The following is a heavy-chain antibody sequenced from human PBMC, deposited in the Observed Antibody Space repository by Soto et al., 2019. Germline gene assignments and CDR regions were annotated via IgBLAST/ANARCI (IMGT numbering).Heavy chain of an antibody. CDR2: IFYSGTA. CDR1: GASIDSSAYY. CDR3: ASRKVVTALIDY. Sequence: SETLSLTCTVSGASIDSSAYYWAWIRQPPGKGLEWIGSIFYSGTAYYNPSLAGRVSMSVDTSKNQFSLKLNSVSAADTAVYYCASRKVVTALIDYWGQGTLVTVSS. V-gene: IGHV4-39*01. D-gene: IGHD2-21*02. J-gene: IGHJ4*02.